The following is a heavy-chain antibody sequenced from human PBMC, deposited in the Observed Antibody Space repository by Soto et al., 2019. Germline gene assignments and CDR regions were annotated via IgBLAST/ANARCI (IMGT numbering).Heavy chain of an antibody. Sequence: RASVKVSCKASGYTFTSYDINWVRQATGQGLEWMGWMNPNSGNTGSAQKFQGRVTMTRNTSITTAYMELSSLRSEDTAVYYCVRKRRDSSSWYNWFDPWGQGTLVTVSS. CDR3: VRKRRDSSSWYNWFDP. V-gene: IGHV1-8*01. CDR1: GYTFTSYD. CDR2: MNPNSGNT. J-gene: IGHJ5*02. D-gene: IGHD6-13*01.